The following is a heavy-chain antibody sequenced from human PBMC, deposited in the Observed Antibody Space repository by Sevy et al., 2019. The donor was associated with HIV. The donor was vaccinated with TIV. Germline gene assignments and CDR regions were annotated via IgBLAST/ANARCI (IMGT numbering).Heavy chain of an antibody. CDR2: ISSPPNTI. CDR1: GFTFSVYE. J-gene: IGHJ1*01. CDR3: ATGGGPYYYDFWSGYAEYFQH. Sequence: GGSLRLSCAASGFTFSVYEMNWVRQAPGKGLEWIAYISSPPNTIYYADSVRGRFTISRDNSKNTLYLQMNSLRAEDTAVYYCATGGGPYYYDFWSGYAEYFQHWGQGTLVTVSS. V-gene: IGHV3-48*03. D-gene: IGHD3-3*01.